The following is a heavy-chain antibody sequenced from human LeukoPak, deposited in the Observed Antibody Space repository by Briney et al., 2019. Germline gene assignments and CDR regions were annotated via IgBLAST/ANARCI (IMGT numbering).Heavy chain of an antibody. CDR2: IYYIGST. J-gene: IGHJ6*03. Sequence: SETLSLICTVSGGSISSYYWSWIRQPPGKGLAWMGYIYYIGSTNYNPSLKSRVTISVDTPKNQFSLKLSSVTAADTAVYYCARSIAAAGTIYMDVWGKGTTVTISS. V-gene: IGHV4-59*01. D-gene: IGHD6-13*01. CDR1: GGSISSYY. CDR3: ARSIAAAGTIYMDV.